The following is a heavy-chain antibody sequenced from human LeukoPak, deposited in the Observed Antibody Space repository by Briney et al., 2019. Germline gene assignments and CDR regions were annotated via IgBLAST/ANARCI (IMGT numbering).Heavy chain of an antibody. CDR2: IYTTGST. V-gene: IGHV4-61*02. CDR3: ARAERNFDFWSGPTWFDP. D-gene: IGHD3-3*01. Sequence: SETLTLTCTVSGGSLSSGSYYWSWIRQPAGRGLEWVGRIYTTGSTNYNPSLKSRVTISVDTSKNQFSLKLSSVTATDTAVYYCARAERNFDFWSGPTWFDPWGQGTLVTVSS. CDR1: GGSLSSGSYY. J-gene: IGHJ5*02.